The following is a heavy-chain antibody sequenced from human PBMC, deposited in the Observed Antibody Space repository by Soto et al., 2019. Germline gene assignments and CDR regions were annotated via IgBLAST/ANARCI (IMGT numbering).Heavy chain of an antibody. D-gene: IGHD6-19*01. CDR2: IYHGGTT. CDR3: ARVHVMVVAGSTFDY. CDR1: GYSISSGSY. V-gene: IGHV4-38-2*02. Sequence: SETLSLTCTVSGYSISSGSYWVWIRQPPGKGPEWIASIYHGGTTFYNPSLKSRITISVDTSNNQFSLKLTSVTAADTAVYYCARVHVMVVAGSTFDYWGHGTLVTVSS. J-gene: IGHJ4*01.